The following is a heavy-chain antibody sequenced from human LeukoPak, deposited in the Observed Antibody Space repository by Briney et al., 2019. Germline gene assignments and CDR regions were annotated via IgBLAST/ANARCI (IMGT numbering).Heavy chain of an antibody. Sequence: GASVKVSCKASGYTFTSYGISWVRQAPGQGLEWMGWISAYNGNTNYAQKLQGRVTMTTDTSTSTAYMELRSLRSDDTAVYYCARDRGTYYYGSGTDYWGQGTLVTVSS. J-gene: IGHJ4*02. CDR2: ISAYNGNT. CDR1: GYTFTSYG. D-gene: IGHD3-10*01. V-gene: IGHV1-18*04. CDR3: ARDRGTYYYGSGTDY.